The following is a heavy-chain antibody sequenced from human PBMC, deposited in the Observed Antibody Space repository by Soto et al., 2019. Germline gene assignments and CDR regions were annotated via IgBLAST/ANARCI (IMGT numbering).Heavy chain of an antibody. CDR1: GYTFTSYA. D-gene: IGHD6-13*01. V-gene: IGHV1-3*01. CDR2: INAGNGNT. CDR3: ARGEDSSSWYGY. Sequence: QVLLVQSGAEVKKPGASVKVSCKASGYTFTSYAMHWVRQAPGQRLEWMGWINAGNGNTKYSQKFQGRVTITRDTSANTAYMELSSLRSEDTAVYYCARGEDSSSWYGYWGQGTLVTVSS. J-gene: IGHJ4*02.